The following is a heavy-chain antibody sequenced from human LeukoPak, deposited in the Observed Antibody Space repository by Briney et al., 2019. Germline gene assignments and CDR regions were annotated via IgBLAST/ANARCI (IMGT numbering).Heavy chain of an antibody. Sequence: SETLSLTCAVYGGSFSGYYWSWIRQPPGKGLEWIGYIYYSGSTYYNPSLKSRVTISVDTSKNQFSLKLSSVTAADTAVYYCARYYDFWSGRPGRIIDPWGQGTLVTVSS. D-gene: IGHD3-3*01. J-gene: IGHJ5*02. CDR2: IYYSGST. CDR3: ARYYDFWSGRPGRIIDP. V-gene: IGHV4-30-4*08. CDR1: GGSFSGYY.